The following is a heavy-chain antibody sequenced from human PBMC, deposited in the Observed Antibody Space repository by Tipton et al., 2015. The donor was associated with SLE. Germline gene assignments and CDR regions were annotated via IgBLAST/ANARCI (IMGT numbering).Heavy chain of an antibody. V-gene: IGHV4-61*01. D-gene: IGHD1-14*01. Sequence: TLSLTCTVSGGSISSGSYYWSWIRQPPGGGLEWIGYIHYSRSTNYNPSLKSRVTMSVDTPKNEFSLSLYSVTVEDTAVYYCARQGTGFGSGRDDYWGQGILVTVSS. CDR2: IHYSRST. CDR3: ARQGTGFGSGRDDY. CDR1: GGSISSGSYY. J-gene: IGHJ4*02.